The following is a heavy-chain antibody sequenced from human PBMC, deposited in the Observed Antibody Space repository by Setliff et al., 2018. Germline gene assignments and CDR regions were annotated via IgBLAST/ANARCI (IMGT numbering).Heavy chain of an antibody. CDR1: GFTFSSYS. V-gene: IGHV3-21*01. Sequence: GGSLRLSCAASGFTFSSYSMNWVRQAPGKGLEWVSSISSSSSYIYYADSVKGRFTISRDNAKNSLYLQMNSLRAEDTAVYYCARDIVVFTDIDYYYSGMDVWGQGTAVTVSS. CDR3: ARDIVVFTDIDYYYSGMDV. D-gene: IGHD2-21*01. CDR2: ISSSSSYI. J-gene: IGHJ6*02.